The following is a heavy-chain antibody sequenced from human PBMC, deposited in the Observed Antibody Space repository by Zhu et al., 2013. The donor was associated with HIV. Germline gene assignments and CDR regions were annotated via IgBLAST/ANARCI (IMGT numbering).Heavy chain of an antibody. CDR2: INAGNGNT. V-gene: IGHV1-3*01. CDR1: GYTFTSYA. CDR3: ARVSKKWLVLAAFDI. J-gene: IGHJ3*02. Sequence: QVQLVQSGAEVKKPGASVKVSCKASGYTFTSYAMHWVRQAPGQRLEWMGWINAGNGNTKYSQKFQGRVTITRDTSASTAYMELSSLRSEDTAVYYCARVSKKWLVLAAFDIWGQGTNGHRLF. D-gene: IGHD6-19*01.